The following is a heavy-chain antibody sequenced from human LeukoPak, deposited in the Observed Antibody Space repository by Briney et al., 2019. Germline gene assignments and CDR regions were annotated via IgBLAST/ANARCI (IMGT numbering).Heavy chain of an antibody. V-gene: IGHV1-69*06. Sequence: GASVKVSCKASGGTLSSYAISWVRQAPGQGLEWMGGIIPIFGAANYAQKFQGRVTITADKSTSTAYMELSSLRSEDTAVYYCATTYYYDRWGRAFDIWGQGTMVTVSS. CDR2: IIPIFGAA. J-gene: IGHJ3*02. CDR3: ATTYYYDRWGRAFDI. CDR1: GGTLSSYA. D-gene: IGHD3-22*01.